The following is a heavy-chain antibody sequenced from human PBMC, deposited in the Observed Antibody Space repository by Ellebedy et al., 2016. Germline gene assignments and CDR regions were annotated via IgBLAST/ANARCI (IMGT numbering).Heavy chain of an antibody. CDR3: ARDGGYCSGGRCYPSDY. V-gene: IGHV1-18*04. J-gene: IGHJ4*02. CDR2: MNTYIGDA. Sequence: ASVKVSCKASGYTFTNYGINWVRQAPGQGLEWMGWMNTYIGDADYAQKFQGRVTMTTDTSTSTAYMELRSLRSDDTAMYYCARDGGYCSGGRCYPSDYWGQGTLVTVSS. CDR1: GYTFTNYG. D-gene: IGHD2-15*01.